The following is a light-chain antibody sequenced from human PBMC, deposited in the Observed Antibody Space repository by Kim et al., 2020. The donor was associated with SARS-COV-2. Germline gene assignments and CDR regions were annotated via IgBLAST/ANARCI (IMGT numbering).Light chain of an antibody. V-gene: IGLV2-14*01. CDR1: TNY. J-gene: IGLJ2*01. Sequence: VSGTPRQTITISCTGTTNYVSWHQQHPGKAPKLIIYEDSKRPSGFSNRFSGSKSANTASLTISGLQADDEADYFCTSYTGIITWVFGGGTQLTVL. CDR3: TSYTGIITWV. CDR2: EDS.